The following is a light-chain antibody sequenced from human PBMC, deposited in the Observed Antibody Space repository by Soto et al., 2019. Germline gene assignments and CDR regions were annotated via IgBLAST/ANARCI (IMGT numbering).Light chain of an antibody. V-gene: IGKV1-39*01. Sequence: IQMTQSPSSLSASIGDSVTITCRASRSILNSLNWYQQKPGKGPEVLVSTASVLKKGLPPRSSGAGSGTHFTLTISGLQPEDSATYYCQQSFTTPWTFGQGTKVDIK. CDR3: QQSFTTPWT. CDR1: RSILNS. CDR2: TAS. J-gene: IGKJ1*01.